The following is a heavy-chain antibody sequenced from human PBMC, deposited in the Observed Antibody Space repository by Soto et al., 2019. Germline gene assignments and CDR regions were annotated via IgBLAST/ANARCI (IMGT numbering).Heavy chain of an antibody. Sequence: GESLKISCKGSGYSFTSYWIGWVRQMPGKGLEWMGIIYPGDSDTRYSPSFQGQVTISADKSISTAYLQWSSLKASDTAMYYCARHSPSIAAAGYYYYYYMDVWGKGTTVTVSS. CDR1: GYSFTSYW. D-gene: IGHD6-13*01. V-gene: IGHV5-51*01. J-gene: IGHJ6*03. CDR3: ARHSPSIAAAGYYYYYYMDV. CDR2: IYPGDSDT.